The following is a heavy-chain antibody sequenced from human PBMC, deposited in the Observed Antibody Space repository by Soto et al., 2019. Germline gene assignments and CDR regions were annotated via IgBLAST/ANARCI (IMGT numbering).Heavy chain of an antibody. CDR2: IYSGGST. CDR3: ARSPRRVVVPAASYYYYMDV. Sequence: EVQLVESGGGLVQPGGSLRLSCAASGFTVSSNYMSWVRQAPGKGLEWVSVIYSGGSTYYADSVKGRFTISRHNSKNTLYLQMNRLRAEDTAVYYCARSPRRVVVPAASYYYYMDVWGKGTTVTVSS. J-gene: IGHJ6*03. D-gene: IGHD2-2*01. CDR1: GFTVSSNY. V-gene: IGHV3-53*04.